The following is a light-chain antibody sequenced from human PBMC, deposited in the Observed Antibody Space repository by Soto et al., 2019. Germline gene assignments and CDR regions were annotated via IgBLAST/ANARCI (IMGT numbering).Light chain of an antibody. J-gene: IGLJ1*01. Sequence: QXVLTQPASVSGSPGQSITISCTGTSSDVGGYNYVSWYEHYPGKAPKLMIYDVSNRPSGVSNRFSGSKSGNTASLTISGLQAEDEADYYCSSYTSSSTFYVFGTGTKSPS. CDR3: SSYTSSSTFYV. V-gene: IGLV2-14*03. CDR1: SSDVGGYNY. CDR2: DVS.